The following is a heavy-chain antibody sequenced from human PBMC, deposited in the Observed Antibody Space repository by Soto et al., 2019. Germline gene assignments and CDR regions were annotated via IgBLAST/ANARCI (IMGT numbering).Heavy chain of an antibody. CDR2: ISSSGSTI. CDR3: ARASLNIAVADIFDY. D-gene: IGHD6-19*01. V-gene: IGHV3-11*01. J-gene: IGHJ4*02. Sequence: GGSLRLSCAASGFTFSDYYMSWIRQAPGKGLEWVSYISSSGSTIYYADSVKGRFTISRDNAKNPLYLQMNSLRAEDTAVYYCARASLNIAVADIFDYWGQGTLVTVSS. CDR1: GFTFSDYY.